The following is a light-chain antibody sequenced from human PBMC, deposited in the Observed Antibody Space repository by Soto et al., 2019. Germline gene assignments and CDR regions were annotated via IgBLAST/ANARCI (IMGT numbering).Light chain of an antibody. CDR2: GNR. V-gene: IGLV1-40*01. J-gene: IGLJ1*01. CDR3: WSDDSSICVLLV. Sequence: QSVLTQPPSVSGAPGQRVTISCTGSSSNIGTGYDVHWYQQLPGTTPKLLIYGNRNRPSGVPDRFSASKSGTSASLAITGRQAEEETVYYCWSDDSSICVLLVFGTGTKLTVL. CDR1: SSNIGTGYD.